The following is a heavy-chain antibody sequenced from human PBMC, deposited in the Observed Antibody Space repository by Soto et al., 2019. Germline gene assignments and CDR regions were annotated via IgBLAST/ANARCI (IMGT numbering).Heavy chain of an antibody. CDR1: GFTVSSNY. V-gene: IGHV3-53*01. Sequence: GGSLRLSCAASGFTVSSNYMNWVRQAPGQGLEWVSVIYGGDNIYYADSVRGRFTISRDNSKNTLYLQMNSLRAEDTAVYYCGRGGFDWGQGTLVTVSS. CDR2: IYGGDNI. J-gene: IGHJ4*02. D-gene: IGHD3-16*01. CDR3: GRGGFD.